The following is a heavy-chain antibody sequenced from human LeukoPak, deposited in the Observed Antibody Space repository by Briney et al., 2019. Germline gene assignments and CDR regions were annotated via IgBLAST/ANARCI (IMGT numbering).Heavy chain of an antibody. CDR2: IRYDGINK. D-gene: IGHD3-10*01. Sequence: GGSLRLSCAASGFTFSTHGMHWVRQAPGKGLEWVAFIRYDGINKYYADSVKGRFTISRDSFKNTLYLQMNSLRPEDTAVYYCAKRGPGSPQSGKYYFDYWGQGTLVTVSS. J-gene: IGHJ4*02. V-gene: IGHV3-30*02. CDR1: GFTFSTHG. CDR3: AKRGPGSPQSGKYYFDY.